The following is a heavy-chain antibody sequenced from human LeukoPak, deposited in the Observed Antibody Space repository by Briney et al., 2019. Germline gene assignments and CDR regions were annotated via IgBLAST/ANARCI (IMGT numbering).Heavy chain of an antibody. D-gene: IGHD6-13*01. J-gene: IGHJ4*02. CDR2: INPNSGGT. CDR3: ARDLGSSWYRTAKYYFDY. Sequence: ASVKVSCKASGYTFTGYYMHWVRQAPGQGLEWMGWINPNSGGTNYAQKFQGRVTMTRDTSISTAYMELSRLRSDDTAVYYCARDLGSSWYRTAKYYFDYWGQGTLVTVSS. CDR1: GYTFTGYY. V-gene: IGHV1-2*02.